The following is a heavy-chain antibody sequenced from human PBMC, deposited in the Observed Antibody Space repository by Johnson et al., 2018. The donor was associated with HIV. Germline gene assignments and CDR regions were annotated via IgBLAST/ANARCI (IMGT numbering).Heavy chain of an antibody. V-gene: IGHV3-9*01. Sequence: VQLVESGGGLVQPGRSLRLSCAASGFTFDDYAMHWVRQAPGKGLEWVSGISWNSGSIGYAESVKGRFTISRDNAKNSLYLQMKSLRAEDTALYYCAKGDKMATITSLYDAVDLWGQGTIVIVSS. CDR3: AKGDKMATITSLYDAVDL. D-gene: IGHD5-24*01. J-gene: IGHJ3*01. CDR2: ISWNSGSI. CDR1: GFTFDDYA.